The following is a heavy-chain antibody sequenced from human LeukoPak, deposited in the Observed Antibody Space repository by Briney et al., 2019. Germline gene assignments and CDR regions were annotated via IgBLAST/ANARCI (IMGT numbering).Heavy chain of an antibody. CDR3: ARYSLWFGELTQNDAFDI. Sequence: PSETLSLTCAVYGGSFSGYYWSWVRQPPGKGLEWIGEINHSGSTNYNPSLKSRVTISVDTSKNQFSLKLSSVTAADTAVYYCARYSLWFGELTQNDAFDIWGQGTMVTVSS. CDR1: GGSFSGYY. D-gene: IGHD3-10*01. CDR2: INHSGST. J-gene: IGHJ3*02. V-gene: IGHV4-34*01.